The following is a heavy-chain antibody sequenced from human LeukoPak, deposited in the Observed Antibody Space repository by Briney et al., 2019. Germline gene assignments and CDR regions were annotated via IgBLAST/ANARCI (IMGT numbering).Heavy chain of an antibody. Sequence: PSETLSLTCSVSGYSISSGYYWGWIRQPPGKGLEWIGSYHHTGRTYYNPSLKSRVTISEDTSKNQFSLKLSSVTAADTAVYYCARDRATHIWFGEGGLFDYWGQGTLVTVSS. CDR3: ARDRATHIWFGEGGLFDY. CDR2: YHHTGRT. J-gene: IGHJ4*02. V-gene: IGHV4-38-2*02. D-gene: IGHD3-10*01. CDR1: GYSISSGYY.